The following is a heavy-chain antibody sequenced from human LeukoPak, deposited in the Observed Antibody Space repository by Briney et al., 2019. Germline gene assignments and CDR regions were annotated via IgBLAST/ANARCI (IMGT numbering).Heavy chain of an antibody. J-gene: IGHJ4*02. V-gene: IGHV3-9*01. CDR2: ISWNSGSI. CDR1: GFTFDDYA. Sequence: PGGSLRLSCAASGFTFDDYAMHWVRQAPGKGLEWVSGISWNSGSIGYADSVKGRFTISRDNSKNTLYLQMNSLRAEDTAVYYCAKSCSGGSCFDYWGQGTLVTVSS. CDR3: AKSCSGGSCFDY. D-gene: IGHD2-15*01.